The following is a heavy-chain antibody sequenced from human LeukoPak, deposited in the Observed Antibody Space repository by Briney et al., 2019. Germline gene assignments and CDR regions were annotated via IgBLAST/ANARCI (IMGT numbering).Heavy chain of an antibody. V-gene: IGHV3-48*03. Sequence: PGGSLRLSCVASGFTFRTYEMNWVRQAPGGGLEWVSLISGGSGTAYYADSVKGRFTISRDNAKSSLYLQMNSLRVEDTAVYYCARDRDYGDYRPVSFDYWGRGTLVTVSS. CDR1: GFTFRTYE. CDR2: ISGGSGTA. D-gene: IGHD4-17*01. CDR3: ARDRDYGDYRPVSFDY. J-gene: IGHJ4*02.